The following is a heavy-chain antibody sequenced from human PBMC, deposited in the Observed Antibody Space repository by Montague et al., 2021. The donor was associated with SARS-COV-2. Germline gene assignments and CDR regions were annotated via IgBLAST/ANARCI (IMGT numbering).Heavy chain of an antibody. CDR1: GVSITTYY. CDR3: ARGGGDYGGNPFDC. Sequence: SETLSLTCTVSGVSITTYYWSWIRQPPGKGLEWIGYIYYSGSTYYTPSLKSRVSFSVDALKNEFSLRLTSVSAADTAVYYCARGGGDYGGNPFDCWGQGTLVTVSS. D-gene: IGHD4-23*01. V-gene: IGHV4-59*01. J-gene: IGHJ4*02. CDR2: IYYSGST.